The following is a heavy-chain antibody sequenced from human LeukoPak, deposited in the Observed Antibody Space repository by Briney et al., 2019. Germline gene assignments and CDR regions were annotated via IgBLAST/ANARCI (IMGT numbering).Heavy chain of an antibody. CDR1: GDSLSNNNVA. Sequence: SQTLSLTRAISGDSLSNNNVAWNWIRQSPSRGLEWLGRTYYRPKFNTDYAVSVKSRIAINSDTSKNQFSLHLNSERPEDTGVYYCARGSHSSFDYWGQGTLVTVSS. J-gene: IGHJ4*02. CDR3: ARGSHSSFDY. CDR2: TYYRPKFNT. V-gene: IGHV6-1*01. D-gene: IGHD3-10*01.